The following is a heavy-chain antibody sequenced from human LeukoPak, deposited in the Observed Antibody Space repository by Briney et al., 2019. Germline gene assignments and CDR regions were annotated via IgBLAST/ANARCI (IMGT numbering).Heavy chain of an antibody. CDR2: INPSGGST. D-gene: IGHD4/OR15-4a*01. CDR3: ARGPGPADDGGGYCFDY. J-gene: IGHJ4*02. CDR1: GYTFTSYY. Sequence: ASVKVSCKASGYTFTSYYLYWVGPAPAQGLEWMGVINPSGGSTTSEQKFQGRLTMTRATSTITVYMELRSLRSEDTAVYYCARGPGPADDGGGYCFDYWGQGTLVTVSS. V-gene: IGHV1-46*01.